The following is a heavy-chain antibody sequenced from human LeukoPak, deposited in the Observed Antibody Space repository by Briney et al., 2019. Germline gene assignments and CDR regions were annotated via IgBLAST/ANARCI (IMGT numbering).Heavy chain of an antibody. CDR3: ARENSSSLSDYYYYMDV. CDR1: GFTFSSYS. D-gene: IGHD6-6*01. V-gene: IGHV3-21*01. CDR2: ISSSSSYI. J-gene: IGHJ6*03. Sequence: PGGSLRLSCAASGFTFSSYSMNWVRQAPGKGLEWVSFISSSSSYIDYADSVKGRFTISRDNAKNSLYLQMNSLRAEDTAVYYCARENSSSLSDYYYYMDVWGKGTTVTVSS.